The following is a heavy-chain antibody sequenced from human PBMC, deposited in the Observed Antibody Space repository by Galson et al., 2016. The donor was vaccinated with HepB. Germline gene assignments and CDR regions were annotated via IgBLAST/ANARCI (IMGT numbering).Heavy chain of an antibody. CDR2: ISYEGTNK. CDR1: GFTFSSYA. V-gene: IGHV3-30*04. D-gene: IGHD3-10*01. J-gene: IGHJ4*02. Sequence: SLRLSCAASGFTFSSYAMHWVRQAPGKGLEWVAVISYEGTNKYYADSVKGRFTISRDNSNNPLYLQMNSLRAEDTAVYYCARVDGFGEPLYFDYWGQGTLVTVSS. CDR3: ARVDGFGEPLYFDY.